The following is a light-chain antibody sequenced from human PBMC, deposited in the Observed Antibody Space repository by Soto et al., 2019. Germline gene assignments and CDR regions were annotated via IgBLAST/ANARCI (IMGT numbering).Light chain of an antibody. CDR1: NSDVGDYDY. J-gene: IGLJ2*01. V-gene: IGLV2-14*01. CDR3: ILYKRRTGLL. CDR2: EVS. Sequence: QSVLTQPASVSGSPGQSITISCTGTNSDVGDYDYVSWYQQHPGNAPKLIIYEVSNRPSGVSHRFSGSKSGNTASLTISGLQVEDEGEYYCILYKRRTGLLFGGGTQLTVL.